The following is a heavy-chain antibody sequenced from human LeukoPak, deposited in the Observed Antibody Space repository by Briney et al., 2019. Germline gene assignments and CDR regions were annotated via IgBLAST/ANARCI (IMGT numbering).Heavy chain of an antibody. CDR1: GFTFSSYW. D-gene: IGHD1/OR15-1a*01. CDR3: AKDRGLVSTNWYTADDS. V-gene: IGHV3-74*01. J-gene: IGHJ5*01. CDR2: LSGDESST. Sequence: PGGSLRLSCAASGFTFSSYWMHWVRQAPGMGLVWVSRLSGDESSTSYADSVKGRFTIFRDNAKNTLYLQMNSLRAEDTAVYYCAKDRGLVSTNWYTADDSWGQGTLVTVSS.